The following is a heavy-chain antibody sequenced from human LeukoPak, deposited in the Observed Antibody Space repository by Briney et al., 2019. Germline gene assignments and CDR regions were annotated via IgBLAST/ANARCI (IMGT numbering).Heavy chain of an antibody. CDR2: IYHSGST. D-gene: IGHD3-10*01. J-gene: IGHJ3*02. Sequence: SETLSLTCAVSGGSISSSNWWRWVRQPPGKGQEWIGEIYHSGSTNYNPSLKSRVTISVDKSKNQFSLKLSSVTAADTAVYYCAKDPPELRGAFDIWGQGTMVTVSS. CDR3: AKDPPELRGAFDI. V-gene: IGHV4-4*02. CDR1: GGSISSSNW.